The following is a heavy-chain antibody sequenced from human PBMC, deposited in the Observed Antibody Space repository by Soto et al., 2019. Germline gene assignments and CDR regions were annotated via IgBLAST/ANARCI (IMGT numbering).Heavy chain of an antibody. D-gene: IGHD3-10*01. J-gene: IGHJ6*02. Sequence: PPETLCLTCAVYGGSFSGYYWSWIRQPPGKGLEWIGEINHSGSTNYNPSLKSRVTISVDTSKNQFSLKLSSVTAADTAVYYSARSSRVWTNPGSSYGYYYYRMDVWCQGPTVT. CDR3: ARSSRVWTNPGSSYGYYYYRMDV. CDR2: INHSGST. V-gene: IGHV4-34*01. CDR1: GGSFSGYY.